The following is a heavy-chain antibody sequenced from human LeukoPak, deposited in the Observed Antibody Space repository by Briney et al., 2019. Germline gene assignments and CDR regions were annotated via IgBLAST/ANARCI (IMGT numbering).Heavy chain of an antibody. Sequence: SETVSLTCTVSGGSVNSYYLSWIRQPAGKTLEWIGRIYDGGSTNYSPSLTSRVTMSVDTSKNQISLKLKSVTAADTAVYYCARDSGTSGEVKFDPWGQGALVTVSS. CDR3: ARDSGTSGEVKFDP. D-gene: IGHD3-10*01. J-gene: IGHJ5*02. V-gene: IGHV4-4*07. CDR1: GGSVNSYY. CDR2: IYDGGST.